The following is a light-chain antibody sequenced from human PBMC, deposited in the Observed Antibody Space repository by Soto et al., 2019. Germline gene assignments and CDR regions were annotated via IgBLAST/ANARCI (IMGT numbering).Light chain of an antibody. Sequence: QSALTQPPSASGSPGQSVTISCTGTSSDVGGYIYVPWYQQRPGKAPKLMIYEVTKRPSGVPDRFSGSKSGNTASLTVSGLQAEDEADYYCSSNAGSNNLIFGGGTKVTVL. CDR2: EVT. J-gene: IGLJ2*01. CDR3: SSNAGSNNLI. V-gene: IGLV2-8*01. CDR1: SSDVGGYIY.